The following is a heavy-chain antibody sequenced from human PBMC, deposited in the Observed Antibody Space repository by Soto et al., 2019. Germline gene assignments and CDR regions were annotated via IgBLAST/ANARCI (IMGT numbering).Heavy chain of an antibody. CDR2: IIPILGTA. J-gene: IGHJ6*02. D-gene: IGHD6-13*01. V-gene: IGHV1-69*08. CDR3: ARDQQQLADYYYYGMDV. CDR1: GGTFSSYT. Sequence: SVKVSCKASGGTFSSYTISWVRQAPGQGLEWMGRIIPILGTANYAQKFQGRVTITADESTSTAYMELSSLRSEDTAVYYCARDQQQLADYYYYGMDVWGQATTVTVSS.